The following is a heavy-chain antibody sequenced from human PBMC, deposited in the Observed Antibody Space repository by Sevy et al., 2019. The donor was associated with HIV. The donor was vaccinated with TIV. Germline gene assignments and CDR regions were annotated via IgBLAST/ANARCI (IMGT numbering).Heavy chain of an antibody. Sequence: GGSLRLSCAASGFTFSSYAMHWVRQAPGKGLEWVAVISYDGSNKYYADSVKGRFTISRDNSKNTLYLQMNSRRAEDTAVYYCARGGSYDKNYGMDVGGQGTTVTVPS. CDR1: GFTFSSYA. V-gene: IGHV3-30-3*01. CDR2: ISYDGSNK. CDR3: ARGGSYDKNYGMDV. J-gene: IGHJ6*02. D-gene: IGHD1-26*01.